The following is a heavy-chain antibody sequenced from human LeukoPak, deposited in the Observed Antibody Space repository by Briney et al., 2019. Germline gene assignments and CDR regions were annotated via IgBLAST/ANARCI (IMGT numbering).Heavy chain of an antibody. CDR2: ISTNGGTT. CDR3: ARSGYSEKGWFDP. CDR1: GFTFSSFG. J-gene: IGHJ5*02. V-gene: IGHV3-23*01. D-gene: IGHD1-26*01. Sequence: GGSLRLSCAASGFTFSSFGMSWVRQAPGKGLEWVSTISTNGGTTYYGDSVKGRFTISRDNSKNTLYLQMNSLRAEDTAVYYCARSGYSEKGWFDPWGQGTLVTVSS.